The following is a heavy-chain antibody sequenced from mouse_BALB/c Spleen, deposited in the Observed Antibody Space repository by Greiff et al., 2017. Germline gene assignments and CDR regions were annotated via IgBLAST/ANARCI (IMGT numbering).Heavy chain of an antibody. Sequence: EVQLQQSGAELVKPGASVKLSCTASGFNIKDTYMHWVKQRPEQGLEWIGRIDPANGNTKYDPKFQGKATITADTSSNTAYLQLSSLTSEDTAVYYCANSPYYYGSSGFAYWGQGTLVTVSA. D-gene: IGHD1-1*01. CDR1: GFNIKDTY. V-gene: IGHV14-3*02. CDR3: ANSPYYYGSSGFAY. J-gene: IGHJ3*01. CDR2: IDPANGNT.